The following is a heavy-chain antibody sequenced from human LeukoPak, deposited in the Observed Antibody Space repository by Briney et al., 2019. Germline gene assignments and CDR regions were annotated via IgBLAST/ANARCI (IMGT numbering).Heavy chain of an antibody. CDR3: ARDVAAVDTAMVDY. CDR2: ISGSGGST. J-gene: IGHJ4*02. V-gene: IGHV3-23*01. CDR1: GFTFSSYA. Sequence: PGGSLRLSCAASGFTFSSYAMTWVRQAPGKGLEWVSGISGSGGSTYYADAVKGRFTISRDNAKNSLYLQMNSLRAEDTAVYYCARDVAAVDTAMVDYWGQGTLVTVSS. D-gene: IGHD5-18*01.